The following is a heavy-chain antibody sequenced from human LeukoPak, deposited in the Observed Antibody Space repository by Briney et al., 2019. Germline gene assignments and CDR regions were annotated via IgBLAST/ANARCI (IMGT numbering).Heavy chain of an antibody. J-gene: IGHJ4*02. CDR3: AKHEYSSSWSHFDY. Sequence: GSLRLSCAASGFTFSSYAMSWVRQAPGKGLEWVSAISGSGGSTYYADSVKGRFTIPRDNSKNTLYLQMNSLRAEDTAVYYCAKHEYSSSWSHFDYWGQGTLVTVSS. V-gene: IGHV3-23*01. CDR1: GFTFSSYA. D-gene: IGHD6-13*01. CDR2: ISGSGGST.